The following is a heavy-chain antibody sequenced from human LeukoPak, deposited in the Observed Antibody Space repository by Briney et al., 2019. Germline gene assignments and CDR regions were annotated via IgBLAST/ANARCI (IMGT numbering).Heavy chain of an antibody. D-gene: IGHD6-13*01. CDR2: ISAYNANA. V-gene: IGHV1-18*01. CDR1: GYTFTNYG. J-gene: IGHJ6*03. CDR3: ARDAGSSWGNYYYYMDV. Sequence: ASVKVSCKASGYTFTNYGISWVRQAPGQGLEWMGWISAYNANANYAQNLQGRVTMTTETSTSTAYMELRSLRSDDTAVYYCARDAGSSWGNYYYYMDVWGEGTTVTVSS.